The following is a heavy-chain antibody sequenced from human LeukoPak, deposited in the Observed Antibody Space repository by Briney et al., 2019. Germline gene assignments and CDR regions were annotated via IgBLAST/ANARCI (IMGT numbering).Heavy chain of an antibody. D-gene: IGHD3-10*01. CDR3: ARAWDPPTMVRGYPIPGY. J-gene: IGHJ4*02. CDR2: ISSSSSYI. Sequence: GGSPRLSCAASGFTFSSYSMNWVRQAPGKGLEWVSSISSSSSYIYYADSVKGRFTISRDNAKNSLYLQMNSLRAEDTAVYYCARAWDPPTMVRGYPIPGYWGQGTLVTVSS. V-gene: IGHV3-21*01. CDR1: GFTFSSYS.